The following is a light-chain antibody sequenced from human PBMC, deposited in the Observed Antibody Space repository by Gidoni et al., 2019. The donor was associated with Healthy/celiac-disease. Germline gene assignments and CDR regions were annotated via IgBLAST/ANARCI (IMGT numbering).Light chain of an antibody. J-gene: IGKJ4*01. Sequence: DLQMTQSPRFVSASVGDRGSITCRASQDISGWLAWYQQKPGKAPQLVIYAASSLRSGVPSRFSGSGSGTEFTLTISSLQPEDFATYYCHQAHSFPLTFGGGTEVEIK. CDR1: QDISGW. CDR3: HQAHSFPLT. V-gene: IGKV1-12*01. CDR2: AAS.